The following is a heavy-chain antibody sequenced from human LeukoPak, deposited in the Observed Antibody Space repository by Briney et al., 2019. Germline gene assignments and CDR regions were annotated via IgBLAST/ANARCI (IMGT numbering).Heavy chain of an antibody. Sequence: SETLSLTCTVSGGSISSSSYYWGWIRQPPGKGLEWIGSIYYSGSTYYNPSLKSRVTISVDTSKNQFSLKLSSVTAADTAVYYCVRRTRSQQGILSYYDFWSGYLAFDYWGQGTLVTVSS. V-gene: IGHV4-39*01. CDR2: IYYSGST. J-gene: IGHJ4*02. CDR3: VRRTRSQQGILSYYDFWSGYLAFDY. D-gene: IGHD3-3*01. CDR1: GGSISSSSYY.